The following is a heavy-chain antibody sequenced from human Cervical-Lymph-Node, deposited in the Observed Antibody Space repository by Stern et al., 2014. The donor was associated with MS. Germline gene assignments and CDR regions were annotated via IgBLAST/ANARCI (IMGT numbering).Heavy chain of an antibody. J-gene: IGHJ5*02. CDR2: INPSGGST. Sequence: VQLVESGAEVKKPGASVKVSCKASGYTFTSYYMHWVRPAPGQGLEWMGIINPSGGSTSYAQKFQGRVTMTRDTSTSTVYMELSSLRSEDTAVYYCASAEQLEENWFDPWGQGTLVTVSS. V-gene: IGHV1-46*01. D-gene: IGHD6-6*01. CDR1: GYTFTSYY. CDR3: ASAEQLEENWFDP.